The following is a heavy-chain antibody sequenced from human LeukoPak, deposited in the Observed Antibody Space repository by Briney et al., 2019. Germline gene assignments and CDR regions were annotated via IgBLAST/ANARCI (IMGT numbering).Heavy chain of an antibody. J-gene: IGHJ4*02. CDR3: ARDGQAFNSNWDYFEY. V-gene: IGHV3-23*01. D-gene: IGHD7-27*01. CDR1: GFTFDTFA. Sequence: PGESLRLSCVASGFTFDTFAMSWVRQAPGKGLEWVSGIGNTETYYSDSVKGRFTTSRDNSKSTIYLHMSNLRAEDTALYYCARDGQAFNSNWDYFEYWGQGTPVTVSS. CDR2: IGNTET.